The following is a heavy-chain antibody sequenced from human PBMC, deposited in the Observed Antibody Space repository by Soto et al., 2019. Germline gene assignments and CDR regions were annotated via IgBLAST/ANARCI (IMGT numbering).Heavy chain of an antibody. CDR3: ARGEGDYVWGSYRTYNWFDP. V-gene: IGHV3-48*02. CDR1: GFTFSSYS. CDR2: ISSSSSTI. J-gene: IGHJ5*02. Sequence: EVQLVESGGGLVQPGGSLRLSCAASGFTFSSYSMNWVRQAPGKGLEWVSYISSSSSTIYYADSVKGRFTISRDNAKNSLYRQMNSLIDEDTAVYYCARGEGDYVWGSYRTYNWFDPWGQGTLVTVSS. D-gene: IGHD3-16*02.